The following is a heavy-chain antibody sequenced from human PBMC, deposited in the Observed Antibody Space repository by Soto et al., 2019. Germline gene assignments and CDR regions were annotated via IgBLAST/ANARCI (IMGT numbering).Heavy chain of an antibody. V-gene: IGHV3-23*01. CDR2: ISGSGGST. D-gene: IGHD3-16*01. CDR3: AKDQGLGYYYYGMDV. CDR1: GFTFSSYA. Sequence: PGGSLRLSCAASGFTFSSYAMSWVRQAPGKGLEWVSAISGSGGSTYHADSVKGRFTISRDNSKNTLYLQMNSLRAEDTAVYYCAKDQGLGYYYYGMDVWGQGTTVTVSS. J-gene: IGHJ6*02.